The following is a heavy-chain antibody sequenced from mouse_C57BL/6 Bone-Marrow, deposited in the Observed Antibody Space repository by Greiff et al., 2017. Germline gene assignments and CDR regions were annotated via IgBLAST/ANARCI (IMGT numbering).Heavy chain of an antibody. J-gene: IGHJ1*03. D-gene: IGHD1-1*01. CDR1: GYTFTSYW. CDR2: IDPSDSYT. V-gene: IGHV1-59*01. Sequence: QVQLQQPGAELVRPGTSVKLSCKASGYTFTSYWMHWVKQRPGQGLEWIGVIDPSDSYTNYNQKFKGKATLTVDPSSSTAYMQLSSLTSEDSAVYYCARSPITTVIEVFYWYFDVWGTGTTGTVSS. CDR3: ARSPITTVIEVFYWYFDV.